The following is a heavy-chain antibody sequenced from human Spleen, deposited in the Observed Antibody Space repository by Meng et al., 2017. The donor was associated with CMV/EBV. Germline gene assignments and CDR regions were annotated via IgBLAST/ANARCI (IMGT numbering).Heavy chain of an antibody. CDR3: ARAHGSSEYYLDN. CDR1: GFTFDDYG. V-gene: IGHV3-20*04. D-gene: IGHD3-10*01. Sequence: RGSLRLSCVASGFTFDDYGMSWVRQVPGKGLEWVSGIIWNGGSTTYADSVKGRFIISRDNANNSLYLQMDSLRVEDTALYYCARAHGSSEYYLDNWGQGTLVTVSS. CDR2: IIWNGGST. J-gene: IGHJ4*02.